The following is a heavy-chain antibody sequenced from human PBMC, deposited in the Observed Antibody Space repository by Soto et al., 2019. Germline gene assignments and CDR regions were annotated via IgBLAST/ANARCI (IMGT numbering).Heavy chain of an antibody. CDR1: GYTFTSYG. V-gene: IGHV1-18*01. CDR2: ISAYNGNT. J-gene: IGHJ5*02. Sequence: QVQLVQSGAEVKKPGASVKVSCKASGYTFTSYGISWVRQAPGQGLEWMGWISAYNGNTNYAQKLQGRVTMTTDTSTSPAYMELRSLRSDDTAVYYCARFSATVTTGDWFDPWGQGTLVTVSS. CDR3: ARFSATVTTGDWFDP. D-gene: IGHD4-17*01.